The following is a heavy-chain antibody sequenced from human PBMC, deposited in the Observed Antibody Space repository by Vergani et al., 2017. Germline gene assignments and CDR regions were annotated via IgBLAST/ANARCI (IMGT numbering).Heavy chain of an antibody. CDR2: INSDGSST. CDR1: GFTFSSYW. V-gene: IGHV3-74*01. Sequence: EVQLVESGGGLVQPGGSLRLSCAASGFTFSSYWMHWVRQAPGKGLVWVSRINSDGSSTSYADSVKGRFTISRDNAKNTLYLQMNSLRAEDTAVYYCARDFIVVQNYYYYYGMDVWGQGTTVTVSS. J-gene: IGHJ6*02. D-gene: IGHD3-16*02. CDR3: ARDFIVVQNYYYYYGMDV.